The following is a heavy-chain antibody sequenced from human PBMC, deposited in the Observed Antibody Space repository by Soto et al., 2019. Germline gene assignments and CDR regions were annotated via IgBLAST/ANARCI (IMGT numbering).Heavy chain of an antibody. CDR1: GYTFSNYY. CDR3: AREANCDSSDHYGHPHY. J-gene: IGHJ4*02. D-gene: IGHD3-22*01. V-gene: IGHV1-46*01. CDR2: INPNGGST. Sequence: ASVKVSCKASGYTFSNYYIYWVRQAPGQGLEWMGIINPNGGSTSYAQKFQGRVTMTRDTSTSTAYMELSSLRSEDTAVYYCAREANCDSSDHYGHPHYWGQGTLVTVSS.